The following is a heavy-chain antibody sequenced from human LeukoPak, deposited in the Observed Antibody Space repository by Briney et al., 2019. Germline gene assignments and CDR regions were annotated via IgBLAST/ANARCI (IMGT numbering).Heavy chain of an antibody. Sequence: SQTLSLTCAISGDIVSRNSAAWNWIRQSPSRGLEWLGRTFYRSKFYNEYAVSVISRITISADTSKNQFSLQLNSVTPEDTGVYYCAAGRLTYYAMDVWGQGTTATVSS. CDR1: GDIVSRNSAA. CDR3: AAGRLTYYAMDV. V-gene: IGHV6-1*01. CDR2: TFYRSKFYN. J-gene: IGHJ6*02. D-gene: IGHD4/OR15-4a*01.